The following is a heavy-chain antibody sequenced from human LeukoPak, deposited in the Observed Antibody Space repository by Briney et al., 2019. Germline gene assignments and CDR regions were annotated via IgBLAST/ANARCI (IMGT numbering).Heavy chain of an antibody. CDR2: IYSGGGT. CDR1: GFSVSGNY. D-gene: IGHD6-19*01. Sequence: PGGSLRLSCAASGFSVSGNYMGWVRQAPGKGLEWVSVIYSGGGTDYADSVKGRFTVSRDNSKNTLYLQMNSLRAEDTAVYYCARSRSDSSGWYEFDYWGQGTLVTVSS. J-gene: IGHJ4*02. CDR3: ARSRSDSSGWYEFDY. V-gene: IGHV3-53*01.